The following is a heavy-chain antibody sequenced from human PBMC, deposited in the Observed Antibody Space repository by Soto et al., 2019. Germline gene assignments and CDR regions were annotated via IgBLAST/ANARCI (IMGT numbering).Heavy chain of an antibody. CDR1: GFTFSSYG. CDR3: ARSSSWAYYYYGMDV. J-gene: IGHJ6*02. CDR2: IWYDGSNK. V-gene: IGHV3-33*01. Sequence: PGGSLRLSCAASGFTFSSYGMHWVRQAPGKGLEWVAVIWYDGSNKYYADSVKGRFTISRDNSKNTLYLQMNSLRAEDTAVYYCARSSSWAYYYYGMDVRGQGTTVTVSS. D-gene: IGHD6-13*01.